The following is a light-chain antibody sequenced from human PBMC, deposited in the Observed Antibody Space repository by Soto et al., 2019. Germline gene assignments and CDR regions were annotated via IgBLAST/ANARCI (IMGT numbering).Light chain of an antibody. Sequence: DIQSARSAFTLSASLGDRVTITCRGNKSIANWLGWQQQKPGNAPKLLFSKSCRLGSGVPTMFSGRGSRTEFTLTISRQPEDYFASYCRQHYDCYRTFGQGTKVDIK. CDR1: KSIANW. CDR2: KSC. J-gene: IGKJ1*01. CDR3: QHYDCYRT. V-gene: IGKV1-5*03.